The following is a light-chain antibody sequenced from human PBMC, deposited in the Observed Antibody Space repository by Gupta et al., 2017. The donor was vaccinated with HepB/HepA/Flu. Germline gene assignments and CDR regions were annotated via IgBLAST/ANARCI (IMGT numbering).Light chain of an antibody. J-gene: IGKJ1*01. CDR2: LAS. CDR1: QSITNL. CDR3: QPNNTFLGT. V-gene: IGKV1-5*03. Sequence: DSQMTQSPSTLSASVGDRVTITCRASQSITNLLAWYQQKPGRAPKLLIYLASTLESGVPSRFSGSGSGTEFTLTISSLQPDDFASYYCQPNNTFLGTFGQGTKVEVK.